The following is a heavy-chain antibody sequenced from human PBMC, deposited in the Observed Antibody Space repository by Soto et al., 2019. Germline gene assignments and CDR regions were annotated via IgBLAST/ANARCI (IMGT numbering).Heavy chain of an antibody. J-gene: IGHJ4*02. CDR1: GFTFTSSA. Sequence: QMQLVQSGPEVKKPGTSVKVSCKASGFTFTSSAVQWVRQARGQRLEWIGWIVVGSGNTNYAQKFQERVTITRDMSTSTAYMELSSLRSEDTAVYYCAATVSSGWYSDYWGQGTLVTVSS. V-gene: IGHV1-58*01. D-gene: IGHD6-19*01. CDR3: AATVSSGWYSDY. CDR2: IVVGSGNT.